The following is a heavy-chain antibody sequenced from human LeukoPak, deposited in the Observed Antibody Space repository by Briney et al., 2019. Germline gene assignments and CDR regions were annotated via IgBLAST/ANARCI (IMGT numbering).Heavy chain of an antibody. CDR3: ARSGGFRYCSSTSCPEDDYFDY. CDR1: GYTFTSYG. V-gene: IGHV1-18*04. Sequence: GASVKVSCKASGYTFTSYGISWVRQAPGQGLEWMGWINAYHGNTNYAQKLQGRVTMTTDTSTSTAYMELRSLRSDDTAVYYCARSGGFRYCSSTSCPEDDYFDYWGQGTLVTVSS. CDR2: INAYHGNT. J-gene: IGHJ4*02. D-gene: IGHD2-2*01.